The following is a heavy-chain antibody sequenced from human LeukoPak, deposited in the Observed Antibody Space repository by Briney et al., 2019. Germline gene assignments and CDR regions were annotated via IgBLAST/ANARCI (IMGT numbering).Heavy chain of an antibody. Sequence: SLTLSCAASGFTFSSYEMNWVRQAPGKGLEWVSGISWNSGSIGYADSVKGRFTISRDNAKNSLYLQMNSLRAEDTALYYCAKAGGTTGTTNAFDIWGQGTMVTVSS. J-gene: IGHJ3*02. CDR1: GFTFSSYE. D-gene: IGHD1-1*01. V-gene: IGHV3-9*01. CDR2: ISWNSGSI. CDR3: AKAGGTTGTTNAFDI.